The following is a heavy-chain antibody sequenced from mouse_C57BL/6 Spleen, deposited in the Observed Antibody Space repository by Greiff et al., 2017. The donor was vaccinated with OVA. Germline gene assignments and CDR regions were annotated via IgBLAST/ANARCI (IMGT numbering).Heavy chain of an antibody. CDR1: GYTFTSYW. D-gene: IGHD2-3*01. Sequence: QVQLQQPGAELVRPGSSVKLSCKASGYTFTSYWMDWVKQRPGQGLEWIGNIYPSDSETHYNQKFKDKATLTVDKSSSTAYMQLSSLTSEDSAVYDCARGYDGYSAWFAYWGQGTLVTVSA. CDR3: ARGYDGYSAWFAY. CDR2: IYPSDSET. V-gene: IGHV1-61*01. J-gene: IGHJ3*01.